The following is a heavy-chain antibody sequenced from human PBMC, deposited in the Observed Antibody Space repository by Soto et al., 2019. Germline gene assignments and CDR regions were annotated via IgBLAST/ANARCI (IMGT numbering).Heavy chain of an antibody. V-gene: IGHV1-69*12. Sequence: QVQLVQSGAEVKKPGSSVKVSCKASGGSLSNYGISWVRQAPGQGLEWMGGIIPVFGTANYAQKFQGRVTITADESTSIVYMDVTSLTSEDTAVYYCARGDATKIVVTTYYGMDVWGQGTRSPSP. CDR3: ARGDATKIVVTTYYGMDV. CDR1: GGSLSNYG. CDR2: IIPVFGTA. J-gene: IGHJ6*02. D-gene: IGHD4-17*01.